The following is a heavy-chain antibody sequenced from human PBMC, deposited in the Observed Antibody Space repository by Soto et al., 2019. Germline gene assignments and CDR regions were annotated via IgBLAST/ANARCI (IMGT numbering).Heavy chain of an antibody. D-gene: IGHD1-1*01. V-gene: IGHV6-1*01. CDR3: ARGSWDDVSGHYYMDV. CDR2: TYYRSKWYF. CDR1: GDSVSSNSAG. Sequence: QVQLQLSGPGLVTPSQTLSLTCAISGDSVSSNSAGWNWIRQTPSRGLEWLGRTYYRSKWYFNYAVSVESRITINPDTSKNQFSRQLGSVTPDDTAVYYCARGSWDDVSGHYYMDVWGKGTTVTVSS. J-gene: IGHJ6*03.